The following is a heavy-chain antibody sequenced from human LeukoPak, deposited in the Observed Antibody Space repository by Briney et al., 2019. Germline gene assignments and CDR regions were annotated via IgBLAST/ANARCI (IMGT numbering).Heavy chain of an antibody. CDR2: ISYDGSNK. CDR1: GFTFSSYA. V-gene: IGHV3-30-3*01. Sequence: PGGSLRLSCAASGFTFSSYAMHWVRQAPGKGLEWVAVISYDGSNKYYADSVKGRFTISRDNSKNTLYLQMNSLRAEDTAVYYCAKDREGSWGQGTLVTVSS. J-gene: IGHJ5*02. CDR3: AKDREGS.